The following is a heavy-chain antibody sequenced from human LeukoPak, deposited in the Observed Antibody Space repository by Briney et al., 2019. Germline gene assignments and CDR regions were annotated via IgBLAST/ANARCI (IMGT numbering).Heavy chain of an antibody. CDR3: ARVLGGYGDYANWFDP. V-gene: IGHV1-2*06. Sequence: ASVKVSCKASGYTFTGHYMHWVRQAPGQGLEWMGRINPNSGGTNYAQKFQSRVTMTRDTSISTAYMELSRLRSDDTAVYYCARVLGGYGDYANWFDPWGQGTLVTVSS. CDR2: INPNSGGT. CDR1: GYTFTGHY. J-gene: IGHJ5*02. D-gene: IGHD4-17*01.